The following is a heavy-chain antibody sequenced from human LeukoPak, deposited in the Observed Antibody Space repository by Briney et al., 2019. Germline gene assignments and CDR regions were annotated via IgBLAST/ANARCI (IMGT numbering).Heavy chain of an antibody. J-gene: IGHJ5*02. Sequence: ASVKVSCKASGYTFTSCGISWVRQAPGQGLEWMGWISAYNGNTNYARKLQGRVTMTADTSTSTAYMELRSLRSDDTAVYYCARMVDTGKSNWFDPWGQGTLVTVSS. CDR2: ISAYNGNT. V-gene: IGHV1-18*01. CDR3: ARMVDTGKSNWFDP. D-gene: IGHD2-15*01. CDR1: GYTFTSCG.